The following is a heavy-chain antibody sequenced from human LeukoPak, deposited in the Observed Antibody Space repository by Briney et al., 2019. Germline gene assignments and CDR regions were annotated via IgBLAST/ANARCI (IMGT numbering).Heavy chain of an antibody. CDR2: IYYSGST. Sequence: ASETLSLTCTVSGGSISSYYRSWIRQPPGKGLEWIGYIYYSGSTNYNPSLKSRVTISVDTSKNQFSLKLSSVTAADTAVYYCARGRSSPDYWGQGTLVTVSS. J-gene: IGHJ4*02. CDR1: GGSISSYY. CDR3: ARGRSSPDY. D-gene: IGHD6-6*01. V-gene: IGHV4-59*01.